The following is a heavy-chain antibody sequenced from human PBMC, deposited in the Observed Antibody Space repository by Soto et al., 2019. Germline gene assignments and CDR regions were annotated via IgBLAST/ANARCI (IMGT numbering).Heavy chain of an antibody. CDR1: GYTLAELS. Sequence: ASVKVSCKVSGYTLAELSMHWVRQAPGKGLEWMGGFDPEDGESIYAQKFQGRVTMTEDTSTDTAYMELSSLRSEDTAVYYCAKPYEDILTFYNEGGSYWYFDLCDRGSLVTVSS. J-gene: IGHJ2*01. CDR3: AKPYEDILTFYNEGGSYWYFDL. D-gene: IGHD3-9*01. V-gene: IGHV1-24*01. CDR2: FDPEDGES.